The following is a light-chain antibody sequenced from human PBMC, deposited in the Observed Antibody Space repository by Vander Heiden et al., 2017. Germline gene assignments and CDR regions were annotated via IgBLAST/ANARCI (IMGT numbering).Light chain of an antibody. CDR1: QGISSY. Sequence: AIRMTQSPSSSSASPGDSVTITCRASQGISSYLAWYQQKPGKAPKLLTYAASTLQHGVPSRFSGSGSGTDFTLTISRLQSADSATYSCQQDDSYPRTFGQGTKVXIK. J-gene: IGKJ1*01. CDR3: QQDDSYPRT. CDR2: AAS. V-gene: IGKV1-8*01.